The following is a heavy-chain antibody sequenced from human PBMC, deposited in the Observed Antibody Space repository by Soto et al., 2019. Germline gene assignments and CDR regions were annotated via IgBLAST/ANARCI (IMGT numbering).Heavy chain of an antibody. J-gene: IGHJ4*02. CDR1: GFTFSSYG. Sequence: QVQLVESGGGVVQPGRSLRLSCAASGFTFSSYGMHWVRQAPGKGLEWVAVIWYDGSNKHYADSVKGRFTISRDNSKNTLYLQMNSLRAEDTAVYYCARDSSYSSGFFDYWGQGTLVTVSS. D-gene: IGHD6-19*01. CDR2: IWYDGSNK. V-gene: IGHV3-33*01. CDR3: ARDSSYSSGFFDY.